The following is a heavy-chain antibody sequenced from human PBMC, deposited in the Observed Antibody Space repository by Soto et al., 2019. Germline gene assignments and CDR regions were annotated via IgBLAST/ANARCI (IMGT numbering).Heavy chain of an antibody. D-gene: IGHD6-13*01. CDR3: ARGGSSSWYWFDP. CDR2: IYHSGST. J-gene: IGHJ5*02. V-gene: IGHV4-4*02. CDR1: GGSISSSNW. Sequence: QVQLQESGPGLVKPSGTLSLTCAVSGGSISSSNWWSWVRQPPGKGLEWLGEIYHSGSTNYNPSLRSRVTISVDNAKNQFSLRLSSVTAADTAVYYCARGGSSSWYWFDPWGQGTPVSVSS.